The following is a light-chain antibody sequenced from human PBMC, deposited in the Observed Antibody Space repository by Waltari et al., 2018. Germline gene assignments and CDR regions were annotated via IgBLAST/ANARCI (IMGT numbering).Light chain of an antibody. J-gene: IGLJ2*01. Sequence: QSALTQPASVSGSPGQSITISCTGTSSDVGGYNYVSWYQQHPGKAPKLIIYDVSNRPSGVSNRFSGSKSGNTASLTISGLQAEDEADYYCCSYAGSYTVVFGGGTKLTVL. CDR3: CSYAGSYTVV. CDR2: DVS. CDR1: SSDVGGYNY. V-gene: IGLV2-14*01.